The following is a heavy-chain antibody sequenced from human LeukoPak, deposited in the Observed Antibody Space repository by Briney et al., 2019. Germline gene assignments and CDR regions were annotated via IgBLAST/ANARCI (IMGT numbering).Heavy chain of an antibody. CDR3: AKTLEFRAPGNYFDY. V-gene: IGHV3-30-3*02. Sequence: QPGGSLRLSCAASGFTFSSYAMHWVRQAPGKGLEWVAVISYDGSNKYYADSVKGRFTISRDNSKNTLYLQMNSLRAEDTAVYYCAKTLEFRAPGNYFDYWGQGTLVTVSS. CDR2: ISYDGSNK. D-gene: IGHD1-14*01. CDR1: GFTFSSYA. J-gene: IGHJ4*02.